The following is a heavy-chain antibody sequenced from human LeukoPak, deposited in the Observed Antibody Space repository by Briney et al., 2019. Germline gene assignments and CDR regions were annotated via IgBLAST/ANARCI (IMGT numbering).Heavy chain of an antibody. D-gene: IGHD2-2*02. CDR2: INPSGGST. V-gene: IGHV1-46*01. CDR1: GYTFTSYY. CDR3: ARDFGYCSSTSCYNEAASDAFDI. Sequence: GASVKVSCKASGYTFTSYYMHWVRQAPGQGLEWMGIINPSGGSTSYAQKFQGRVTMTRDTSTSTVYMELSSLRSEDTAVYYCARDFGYCSSTSCYNEAASDAFDIWGQGTMVTVSS. J-gene: IGHJ3*02.